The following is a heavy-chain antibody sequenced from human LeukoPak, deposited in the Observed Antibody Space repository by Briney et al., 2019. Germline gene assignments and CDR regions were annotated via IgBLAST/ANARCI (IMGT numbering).Heavy chain of an antibody. CDR2: IYYSGST. D-gene: IGHD3-10*01. J-gene: IGHJ4*02. CDR1: GGSISSHYY. Sequence: SETLSLTCTVSGGSISSHYYWIWIRQPPGKGLEWIGSIYYSGSTYYNPSLKSRVTISVDTSKNLFSLKLSSLTAAETAVYYCARQYGSGSAYTPVVDLWGQGTLVTVSS. CDR3: ARQYGSGSAYTPVVDL. V-gene: IGHV4-39*01.